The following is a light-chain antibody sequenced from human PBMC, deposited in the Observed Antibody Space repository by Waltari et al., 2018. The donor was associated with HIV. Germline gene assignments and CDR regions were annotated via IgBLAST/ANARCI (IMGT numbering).Light chain of an antibody. CDR3: AAWYDSLSVVYV. CDR1: RSNIGNNY. J-gene: IGLJ1*01. V-gene: IGLV1-47*01. Sequence: QLVLTQSPSASGTHAPSVTFTCSGSRSNIGNNYVYCYQQLHRTAPHLLNYSNHQRPSGVPVRYSGSRSSTSASLAISGLRSEDEADYYCAAWYDSLSVVYVFGTGTKVTVL. CDR2: SNH.